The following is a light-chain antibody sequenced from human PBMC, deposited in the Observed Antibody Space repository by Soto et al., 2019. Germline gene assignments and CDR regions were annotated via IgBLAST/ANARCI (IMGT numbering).Light chain of an antibody. CDR3: QHYGGSLWT. J-gene: IGKJ1*01. CDR1: QGIINY. V-gene: IGKV3-20*01. Sequence: LTQSPSSLSASVGDRVTITCRASQGIINYLAWYQQKPGQAPRLLIYGASSRHTGIPNRFGGSGSGTDFTLTISRLEPEDFAVYYCQHYGGSLWTFGQGTKVDIK. CDR2: GAS.